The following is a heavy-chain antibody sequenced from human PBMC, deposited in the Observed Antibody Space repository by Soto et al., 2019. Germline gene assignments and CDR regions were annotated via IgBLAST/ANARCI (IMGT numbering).Heavy chain of an antibody. J-gene: IGHJ6*02. Sequence: GGSLRLSCAASGFTFSRYWMHWVRQAPGKGLVWVSRIKFDGSNTDYADSVKGRFTISRDNAKNTLYLQMDSLRAEDTALYHCERGAPNYSVMAVGGQGTTVTVSS. CDR3: ERGAPNYSVMAV. V-gene: IGHV3-74*01. CDR2: IKFDGSNT. CDR1: GFTFSRYW.